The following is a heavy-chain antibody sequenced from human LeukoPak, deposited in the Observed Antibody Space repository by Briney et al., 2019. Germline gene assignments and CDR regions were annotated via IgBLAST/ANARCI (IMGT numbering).Heavy chain of an antibody. CDR3: ARVGRYCTSTSCYAKIYYYMDV. CDR1: GESLSGYS. Sequence: SETLSLTCAVYGESLSGYSWSWIRQPPGKGLEWIGEINHSGSTSYNPSLKSRVTISADTSKNQFSLKLNSVTAADTAVYFCARVGRYCTSTSCYAKIYYYMDVWGKGTTVTVSS. D-gene: IGHD2-2*01. CDR2: INHSGST. J-gene: IGHJ6*03. V-gene: IGHV4-34*01.